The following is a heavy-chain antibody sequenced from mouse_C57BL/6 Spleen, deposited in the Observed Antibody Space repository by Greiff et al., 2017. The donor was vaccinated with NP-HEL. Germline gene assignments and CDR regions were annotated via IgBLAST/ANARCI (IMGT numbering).Heavy chain of an antibody. J-gene: IGHJ2*01. Sequence: QVQLKQSGAELVKPGASVKLSCKASGYTFTSYWMHWVKQRPGQGLEWIGMIHPNSGSTNYNEKFKSKATLTVDKSSSTAYMQLSSLTSEDSAVYYCARGGYGNYDFDYWGQGTTLTVSS. CDR2: IHPNSGST. CDR3: ARGGYGNYDFDY. CDR1: GYTFTSYW. D-gene: IGHD2-10*02. V-gene: IGHV1-64*01.